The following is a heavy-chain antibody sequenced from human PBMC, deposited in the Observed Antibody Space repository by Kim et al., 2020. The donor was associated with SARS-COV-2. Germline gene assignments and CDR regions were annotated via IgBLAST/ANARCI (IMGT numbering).Heavy chain of an antibody. V-gene: IGHV3-33*05. J-gene: IGHJ4*02. CDR1: GFTFSSYG. D-gene: IGHD5-12*01. CDR2: ISYDGSNK. CDR3: ARDVATILDY. Sequence: GGSLRLSCAASGFTFSSYGMHWVRQAPGKGLEWVAVISYDGSNKYYADSVKGRFTISRDNSKNTLYLQMNSLRAEDTAVYYCARDVATILDYWGQGTLVTVSS.